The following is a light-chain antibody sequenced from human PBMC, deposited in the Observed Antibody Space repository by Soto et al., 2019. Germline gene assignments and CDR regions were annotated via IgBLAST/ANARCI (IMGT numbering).Light chain of an antibody. J-gene: IGLJ2*01. V-gene: IGLV1-51*02. Sequence: QSVLTQPPSVSAAPGQKVTISCSGSSSNIGNNYVSWYQQLPGTAPKLLIYENNKRPSGIPDRFSGSKSGTLATLGITGLQTGDEADYYCGTWDSSLSAGLFGGGTKLTVL. CDR1: SSNIGNNY. CDR2: ENN. CDR3: GTWDSSLSAGL.